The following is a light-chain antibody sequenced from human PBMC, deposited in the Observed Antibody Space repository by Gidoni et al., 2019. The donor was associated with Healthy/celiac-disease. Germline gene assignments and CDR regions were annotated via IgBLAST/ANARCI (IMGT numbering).Light chain of an antibody. CDR1: SSDVGGYNY. J-gene: IGLJ1*01. CDR2: DVS. Sequence: QSALTQPRSVSGSPGQSVTISSTGTSSDVGGYNYVSWYQQHPGKAPKLMIYDVSNRPSGVPYRFSGSKSGNTASLTISGLQAEDEADYYCCSYAGSYSYVFGTGTKVTVL. CDR3: CSYAGSYSYV. V-gene: IGLV2-11*01.